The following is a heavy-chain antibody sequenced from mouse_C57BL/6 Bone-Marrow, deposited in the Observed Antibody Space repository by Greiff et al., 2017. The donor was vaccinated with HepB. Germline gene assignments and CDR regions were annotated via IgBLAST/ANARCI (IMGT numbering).Heavy chain of an antibody. J-gene: IGHJ3*01. Sequence: VQLQQPGAELVKPGASVKMSCKASGYTFTSYWITWVKQRPGQGLEWIGDIYPGSGSTNYNEKFKSKATLTVDTSSSTAYMQLSSLTSEDSAVYYCAREDYGNPPWFAYWGQVTLVTVSA. D-gene: IGHD2-1*01. CDR3: AREDYGNPPWFAY. V-gene: IGHV1-55*01. CDR2: IYPGSGST. CDR1: GYTFTSYW.